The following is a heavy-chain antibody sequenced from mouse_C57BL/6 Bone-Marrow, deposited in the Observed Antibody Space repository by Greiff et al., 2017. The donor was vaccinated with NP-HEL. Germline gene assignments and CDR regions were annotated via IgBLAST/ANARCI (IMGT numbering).Heavy chain of an antibody. J-gene: IGHJ4*01. Sequence: QVQLQQPGAELVKPGASVKLSCKASGYTFTSYWMHWVKQRPGQGLEWIGMIHPNSGSTNYNEKFKSKATLTVDKSSSTAYMQLSSLTSEDSAVYYCARTIYYYGSSYGDYARDYWGQGTSVTVSS. V-gene: IGHV1-64*01. CDR2: IHPNSGST. CDR3: ARTIYYYGSSYGDYARDY. D-gene: IGHD1-1*01. CDR1: GYTFTSYW.